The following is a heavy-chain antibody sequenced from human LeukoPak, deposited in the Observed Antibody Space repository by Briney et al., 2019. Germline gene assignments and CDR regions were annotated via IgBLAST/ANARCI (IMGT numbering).Heavy chain of an antibody. V-gene: IGHV3-30*18. J-gene: IGHJ4*02. Sequence: PGGSLRLSCAASGFTFSSYGMHWVRQAPGKGLEWVAIISSDGNNKYYADSVKGRFIISRDNSKNTVYLQMNSLRAEDTAVYYCAKDGETYYDSSGQLDYWGQGTLVTVSS. CDR3: AKDGETYYDSSGQLDY. CDR2: ISSDGNNK. D-gene: IGHD3-22*01. CDR1: GFTFSSYG.